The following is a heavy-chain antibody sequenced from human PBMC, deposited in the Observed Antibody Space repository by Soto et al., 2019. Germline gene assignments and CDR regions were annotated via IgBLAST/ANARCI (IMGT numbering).Heavy chain of an antibody. Sequence: PGGSLRLSCAASGFTFSSYDMHWVRQATGKGLEWVSAIGTAGDTYYPGSVKGRFTISRENAKNSLYLQMNSLRAEDTAVYYCARQYSSSWYGDYLDYWGQGTLVTVSS. CDR2: IGTAGDT. J-gene: IGHJ4*02. CDR1: GFTFSSYD. V-gene: IGHV3-13*01. D-gene: IGHD6-13*01. CDR3: ARQYSSSWYGDYLDY.